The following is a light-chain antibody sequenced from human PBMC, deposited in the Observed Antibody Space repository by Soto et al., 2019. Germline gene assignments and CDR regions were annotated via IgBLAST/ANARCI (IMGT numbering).Light chain of an antibody. Sequence: DIQMTQSPSSLSASVGDRVTITCRASQAIRNDLAWYQQKPGRAPKRLIYGSSSLQSGVPSRFSGSRSGTEFTLTISSLQPEDFGTYYCLQHNLFPRTFGQGTKVDIK. V-gene: IGKV1-17*01. J-gene: IGKJ1*01. CDR1: QAIRND. CDR3: LQHNLFPRT. CDR2: GSS.